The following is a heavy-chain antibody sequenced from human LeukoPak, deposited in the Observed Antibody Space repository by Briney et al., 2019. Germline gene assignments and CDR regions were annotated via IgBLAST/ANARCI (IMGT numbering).Heavy chain of an antibody. CDR3: ARDWPCSSTSCYTREMATIPKSGPLDYYYYYMDV. V-gene: IGHV1-69*13. CDR2: IIPIFGTA. J-gene: IGHJ6*03. D-gene: IGHD2-2*02. CDR1: GGTFSSYA. Sequence: AASVKVSCKSSGGTFSSYAISWVRQAPGQGLEWMGGIIPIFGTANYAQKFQGRVTVTADESTSTAYMELSSLRSEDTAVYYCARDWPCSSTSCYTREMATIPKSGPLDYYYYYMDVWGKGTTVTVSS.